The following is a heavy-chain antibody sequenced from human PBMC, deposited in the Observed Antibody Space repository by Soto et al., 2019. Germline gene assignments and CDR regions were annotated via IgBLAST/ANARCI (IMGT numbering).Heavy chain of an antibody. V-gene: IGHV4-59*12. Sequence: PSETLSLTCTVSGGSISRYYWSWLRQPPGKGLEWIGYIYNTGNTNYNPSLKSRVTMSLDKSKNQLSLLLTSVTAADTAVYYCARDHQHSSSWSFDFWGQGILVTVSS. CDR2: IYNTGNT. CDR1: GGSISRYY. J-gene: IGHJ4*02. D-gene: IGHD6-13*01. CDR3: ARDHQHSSSWSFDF.